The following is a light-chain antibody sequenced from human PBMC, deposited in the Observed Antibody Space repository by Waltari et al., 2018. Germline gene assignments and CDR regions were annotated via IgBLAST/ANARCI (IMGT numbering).Light chain of an antibody. V-gene: IGKV3-20*01. CDR2: GAS. Sequence: EIVLTHYPYTLSLSPGDRAALSCRASQSLSSSYLAWYQQNPGQAPRLLIYGASSRATGIPDRFSGSGSETDFTLTISRLEPEDFAVYYCQQYDSTPYTFGQGTKLEIK. J-gene: IGKJ2*01. CDR3: QQYDSTPYT. CDR1: QSLSSSY.